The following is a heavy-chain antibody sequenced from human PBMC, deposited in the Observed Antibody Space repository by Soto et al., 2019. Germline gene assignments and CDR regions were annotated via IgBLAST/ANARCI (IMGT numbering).Heavy chain of an antibody. D-gene: IGHD3-16*01. CDR2: ISAYNDYT. Sequence: QIQLVQSGAEVKKPGASVKVSCKASGYTFTDHGISWVRQAPGQGFEWMGWISAYNDYTAYAQKFQGRVNMTTDKYTNTAYMELRSLTSDDTAVYYCAKDRPRLTQNFLDVYWGQGTLVTVSS. J-gene: IGHJ4*02. V-gene: IGHV1-18*01. CDR1: GYTFTDHG. CDR3: AKDRPRLTQNFLDVY.